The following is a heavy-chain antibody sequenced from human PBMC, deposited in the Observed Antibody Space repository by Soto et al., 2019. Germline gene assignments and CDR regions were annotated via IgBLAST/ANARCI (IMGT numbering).Heavy chain of an antibody. D-gene: IGHD6-13*01. Sequence: SETLSLTCAVYGGSFSGYYWTWIRQPPGTGLEWIGEINHSGSTNYNPSLKSRVTISVDTSKNQFSLKLSSVTAADTAVYYCARDMGIAAAGTIFDYWGQGTLVTSPQ. CDR2: INHSGST. CDR1: GGSFSGYY. V-gene: IGHV4-34*01. CDR3: ARDMGIAAAGTIFDY. J-gene: IGHJ4*02.